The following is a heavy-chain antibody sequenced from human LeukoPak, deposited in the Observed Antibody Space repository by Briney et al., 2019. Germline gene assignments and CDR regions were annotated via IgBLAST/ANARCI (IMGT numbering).Heavy chain of an antibody. CDR2: INNDGSVT. V-gene: IGHV3-74*01. Sequence: PGGSLRLSCADSGFTFSNYWMAWARQAPGKGLVWVSNINNDGSVTNYADPVKGRFTISRDNAKNTLYLEMSSLRAEDTAVYYCGRDNYYKMAVWGKGTTVTVSS. CDR1: GFTFSNYW. J-gene: IGHJ6*03. CDR3: GRDNYYKMAV.